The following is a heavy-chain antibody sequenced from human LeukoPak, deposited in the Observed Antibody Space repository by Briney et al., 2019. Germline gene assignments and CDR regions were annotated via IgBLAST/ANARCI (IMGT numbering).Heavy chain of an antibody. J-gene: IGHJ4*02. Sequence: SRTLSLTCAISGDSVSSNSAAWNWIRQSPSRGLEWLGRTYYRSKWYNDYAVSVKSRITINPDTSKNQFSLKLSSVTAADTAVYYCAREAFYGGDHPFDYWGQGTLVTVSS. CDR3: AREAFYGGDHPFDY. CDR2: TYYRSKWYN. D-gene: IGHD2-21*02. V-gene: IGHV6-1*01. CDR1: GDSVSSNSAA.